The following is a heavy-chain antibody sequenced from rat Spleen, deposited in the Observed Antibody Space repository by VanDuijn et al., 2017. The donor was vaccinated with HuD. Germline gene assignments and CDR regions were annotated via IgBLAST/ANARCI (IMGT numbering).Heavy chain of an antibody. Sequence: EVQLVESGGGLVQPGRSLKLSCVASGFTFNNYWMTWIRQAPGKGLEWVASITNTGGSTYYPDSVKGRFTISRDNAENTVYLQMNSLRSEDTATYYCATQVPGSPGFVYWGQGTLVTVSS. CDR1: GFTFNNYW. V-gene: IGHV5-31*01. CDR3: ATQVPGSPGFVY. CDR2: ITNTGGST. D-gene: IGHD1-4*01. J-gene: IGHJ3*01.